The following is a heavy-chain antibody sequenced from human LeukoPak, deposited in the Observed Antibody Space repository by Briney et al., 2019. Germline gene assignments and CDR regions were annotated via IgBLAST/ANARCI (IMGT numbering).Heavy chain of an antibody. V-gene: IGHV1-8*02. J-gene: IGHJ4*02. CDR3: VTAPRVGATEGPFDY. CDR1: GYTFTSYG. CDR2: MNPNSGNT. D-gene: IGHD1-26*01. Sequence: ASVKVSCKASGYTFTSYGISWVRQATGQGLEWMGWMNPNSGNTGYAQKFQGRVTMTWNTSISTAYMELSSLRSEDTAVYYCVTAPRVGATEGPFDYWGQGTLVTVSS.